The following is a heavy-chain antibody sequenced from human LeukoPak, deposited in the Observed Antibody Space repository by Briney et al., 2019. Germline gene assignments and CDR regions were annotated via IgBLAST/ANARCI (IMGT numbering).Heavy chain of an antibody. CDR3: AKWLVGRYFQH. V-gene: IGHV3-23*01. J-gene: IGHJ1*01. Sequence: GGSLRLSCAASGFTFSSYAMSWVRQAPGKGLEWVSAISGSGGSTYYADSVKGRFTISRDNSKNTLYLQTNSLRAEDTAVYYCAKWLVGRYFQHWGQGTLVTVSS. D-gene: IGHD6-19*01. CDR2: ISGSGGST. CDR1: GFTFSSYA.